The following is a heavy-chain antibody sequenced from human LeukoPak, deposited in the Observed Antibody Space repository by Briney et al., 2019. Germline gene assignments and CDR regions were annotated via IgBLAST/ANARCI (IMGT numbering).Heavy chain of an antibody. J-gene: IGHJ3*02. Sequence: PSETLSLTCTVSGGSISSCYWSWIRQPAGKGLEWIGRIYTSGSTNYNPSLKSRVTMSVDTSKNQFSLKLSSVTAADTAVYYCARAGLYYDILTGHDAFDIWGQGTMVTVSS. CDR3: ARAGLYYDILTGHDAFDI. D-gene: IGHD3-9*01. CDR1: GGSISSCY. CDR2: IYTSGST. V-gene: IGHV4-4*07.